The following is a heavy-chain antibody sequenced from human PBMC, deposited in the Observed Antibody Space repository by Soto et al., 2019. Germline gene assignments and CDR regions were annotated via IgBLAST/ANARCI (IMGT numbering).Heavy chain of an antibody. V-gene: IGHV4-30-4*08. CDR1: GASISSGDYY. CDR3: ARSHYVLGAFDV. D-gene: IGHD3-10*02. Sequence: QVQLQESGPGLVKPSETLSLTCTVSGASISSGDYYWSWIRQSPGKGLQWNGYIFHSGETYYTPSLESRLSISIDASKNQFSLNLNSVTAADTAVYFCARSHYVLGAFDVWDPGTVVTVSS. CDR2: IFHSGET. J-gene: IGHJ3*01.